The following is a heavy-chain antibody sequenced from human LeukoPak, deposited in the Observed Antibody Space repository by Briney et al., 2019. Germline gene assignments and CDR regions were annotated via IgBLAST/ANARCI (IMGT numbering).Heavy chain of an antibody. CDR2: MNPNSGNT. J-gene: IGHJ5*02. Sequence: GASVTVSCTASGYTFTSYDINWVRQATGQGHEWKGWMNPNSGNTGYAQKFQGRVTMTRNTSISTAYMELSSLRSEDTAVYYCARGRRGRYCSVGSCYHWFDPWGQGTLVTVSS. V-gene: IGHV1-8*01. D-gene: IGHD2-15*01. CDR3: ARGRRGRYCSVGSCYHWFDP. CDR1: GYTFTSYD.